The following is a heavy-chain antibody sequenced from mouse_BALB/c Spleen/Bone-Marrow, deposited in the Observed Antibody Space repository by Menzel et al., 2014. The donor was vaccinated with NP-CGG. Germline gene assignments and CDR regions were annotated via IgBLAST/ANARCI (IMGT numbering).Heavy chain of an antibody. D-gene: IGHD3-1*01. V-gene: IGHV5-12-2*01. CDR1: GFTFSSYT. Sequence: EVKVVESGGGLVQPGGSLKLSCAASGFTFSSYTMSWVRQTPEKRLEWVAYISNGGGSTSYPDTVKGRFTISRDNAKNALYLQMSSLKSEDTAMYYCSRHVGNLYAMDYWGQGTSVTVSS. CDR3: SRHVGNLYAMDY. J-gene: IGHJ4*01. CDR2: ISNGGGST.